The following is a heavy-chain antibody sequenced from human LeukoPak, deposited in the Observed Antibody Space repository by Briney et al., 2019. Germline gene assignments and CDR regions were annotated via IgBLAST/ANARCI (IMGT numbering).Heavy chain of an antibody. CDR3: ARDYDFWSGYYTGYFDY. J-gene: IGHJ4*02. Sequence: GGSLRLSCAASGFTFSDYYMSWIRQAPGKGLEWVSYLSSSGTTIYYADSAKGRFTISRDNAKNSLYLQMNSLRAEDTAVYYCARDYDFWSGYYTGYFDYWGQGTLVTVSS. V-gene: IGHV3-11*04. D-gene: IGHD3-3*01. CDR2: LSSSGTTI. CDR1: GFTFSDYY.